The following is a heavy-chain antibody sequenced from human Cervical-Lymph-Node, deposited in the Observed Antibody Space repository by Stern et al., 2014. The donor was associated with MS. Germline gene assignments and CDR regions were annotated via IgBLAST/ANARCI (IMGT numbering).Heavy chain of an antibody. J-gene: IGHJ4*02. Sequence: QVQLVQSGAEVKKPGSSVKVSCRLSGDTFSTSAISWVRQAPGQGLEWMGRIIPRVGIPTYRQKFQGRITIIADPSSSGVYMELNSLTSEDTGVYYCARPKSLDVTGPFDYWGQGTLVTVSS. CDR2: IIPRVGIP. D-gene: IGHD1-1*01. V-gene: IGHV1-69*04. CDR3: ARPKSLDVTGPFDY. CDR1: GDTFSTSA.